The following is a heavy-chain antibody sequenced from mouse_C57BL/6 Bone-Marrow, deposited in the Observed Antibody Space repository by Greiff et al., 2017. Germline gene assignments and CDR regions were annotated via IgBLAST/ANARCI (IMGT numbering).Heavy chain of an antibody. V-gene: IGHV10-1*01. D-gene: IGHD1-1*02. J-gene: IGHJ2*01. CDR3: VRQRGGYYFDY. Sequence: EVKLQESGGGLVQPKGSLKLSCAASGFSFNTYAMNWVRQAPGKGLEWVARIRSKSNNYATYYADSVKDRFTISRDDSESMLYLQMNNLKTEDTAMYYCVRQRGGYYFDYWGQGTTLTVSS. CDR1: GFSFNTYA. CDR2: IRSKSNNYAT.